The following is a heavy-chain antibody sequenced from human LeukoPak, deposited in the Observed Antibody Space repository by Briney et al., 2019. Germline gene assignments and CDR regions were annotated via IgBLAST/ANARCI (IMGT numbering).Heavy chain of an antibody. CDR2: ISWNSSNI. CDR1: GFTVSSNY. D-gene: IGHD6-13*01. Sequence: GGSLRLSCAASGFTVSSNYMNWVRQAPGKGLEWVSGISWNSSNIDYADSVKGRFTISRDNAKNSLYVQMNSLRPEDTALYYCAKEGARLGTAVSGPFDYWGQGTLVTVSS. J-gene: IGHJ4*02. V-gene: IGHV3-9*01. CDR3: AKEGARLGTAVSGPFDY.